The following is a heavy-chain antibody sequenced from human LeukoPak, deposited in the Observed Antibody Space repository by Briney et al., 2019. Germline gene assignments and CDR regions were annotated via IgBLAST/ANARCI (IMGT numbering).Heavy chain of an antibody. V-gene: IGHV4-59*08. J-gene: IGHJ4*02. CDR2: IYYSGST. CDR1: GGSISSYY. CDR3: ARQSPMITFGEVIAQYYFDY. Sequence: SETLSLTCTVSGGSISSYYWSWIRQPPGKGLEWIGYIYYSGSTDYNPSLKSRVTISVDTSKNQFSLKLSSVTAADTAVYYCARQSPMITFGEVIAQYYFDYWGQGTLVTVSS. D-gene: IGHD3-16*02.